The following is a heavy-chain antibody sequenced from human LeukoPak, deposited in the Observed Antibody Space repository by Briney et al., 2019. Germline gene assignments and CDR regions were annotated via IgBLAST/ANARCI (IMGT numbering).Heavy chain of an antibody. V-gene: IGHV4-59*01. CDR3: AKGYYFPDY. CDR2: IYYSGTPT. Sequence: SETLSLTCTVSGVSISSDYWAWIRQTPGKGLEWIGYIYYSGTPTSYNPSLTSPATISVDTSENQFSLKPKLEMPTNTAEAVCAKGYYFPDYWGQGDLVTASS. D-gene: IGHD2/OR15-2a*01. J-gene: IGHJ4*02. CDR1: GVSISSDY.